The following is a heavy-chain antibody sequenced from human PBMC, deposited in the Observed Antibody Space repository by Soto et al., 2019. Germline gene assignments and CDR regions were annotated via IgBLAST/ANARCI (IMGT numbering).Heavy chain of an antibody. CDR2: ISWNSGSI. CDR3: AKHIGAVTRRGFDH. CDR1: GFSFEDYG. J-gene: IGHJ4*02. Sequence: EVQLVESGGGPVQPGMTLRLSCAASGFSFEDYGMHWVRQGPGKGLEWVAGISWNSGSIGYAGSVKGRFTISRDNAKNSLYLQMSGLRPEDTALHHCAKHIGAVTRRGFDHWGQGTLVTVSS. D-gene: IGHD4-17*01. V-gene: IGHV3-9*01.